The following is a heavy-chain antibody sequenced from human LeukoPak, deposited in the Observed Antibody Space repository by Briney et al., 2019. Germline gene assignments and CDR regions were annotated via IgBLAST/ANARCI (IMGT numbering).Heavy chain of an antibody. J-gene: IGHJ6*02. CDR1: GFTFSSYS. D-gene: IGHD2-2*02. CDR2: ISSSSTYI. CDR3: ARDLYCSSASCYRAYYYGMDV. V-gene: IGHV3-21*01. Sequence: PGGSLRLSCAASGFTFSSYSMNWVRQGPGKGLEWVSSISSSSTYIYYADSVWGRFTISRDNAKNSLYLQMNSLRAEDTAVYYCARDLYCSSASCYRAYYYGMDVWGQGTTVTVSS.